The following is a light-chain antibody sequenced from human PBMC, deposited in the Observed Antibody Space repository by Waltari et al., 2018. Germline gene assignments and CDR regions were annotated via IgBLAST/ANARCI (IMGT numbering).Light chain of an antibody. J-gene: IGKJ4*01. CDR1: QDISRS. V-gene: IGKV1-33*01. CDR2: DAS. Sequence: DIQMTQSPSSLSASEGDRVTITCQASQDISRSLNWYQQKPGRAPKLLIYDASKLQTGVPSRFSGGGSATEFTFTISSLQPEDTGTYYCQQYDSVFEVSFGGGTRVEI. CDR3: QQYDSVFEVS.